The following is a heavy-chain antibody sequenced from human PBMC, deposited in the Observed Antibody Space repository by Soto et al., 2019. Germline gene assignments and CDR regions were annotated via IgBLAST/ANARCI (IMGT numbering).Heavy chain of an antibody. CDR2: ISRSGSTL. CDR3: ARARGRPDYYYYGMDV. Sequence: GGSMRVSCAASGFTCSRYERNWVRQATGKGLEWVSYISRSGSTLYYAHSVKGRFTISRDNAKNSLYLQMNSRRAEHTAVYYCARARGRPDYYYYGMDVGAQGTTVTVSS. CDR1: GFTCSRYE. J-gene: IGHJ6*02. V-gene: IGHV3-48*03.